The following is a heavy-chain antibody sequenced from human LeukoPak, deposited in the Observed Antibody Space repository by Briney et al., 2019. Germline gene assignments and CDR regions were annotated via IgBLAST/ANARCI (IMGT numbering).Heavy chain of an antibody. V-gene: IGHV3-21*01. CDR1: GFTFSSYS. CDR2: ISSSSSYI. Sequence: GGSLRLSCAASGFTFSSYSMDWVRQAPGKGLEWVSSISSSSSYIYYADSVKGRFTISRDNAKNSLYLQMNSLRAEDTAVYYCARDRWEPLTVFDYWGQGTLVTVSS. D-gene: IGHD1-26*01. CDR3: ARDRWEPLTVFDY. J-gene: IGHJ4*02.